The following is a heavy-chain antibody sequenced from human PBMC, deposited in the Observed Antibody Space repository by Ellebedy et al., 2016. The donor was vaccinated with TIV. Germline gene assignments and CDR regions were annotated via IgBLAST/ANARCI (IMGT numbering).Heavy chain of an antibody. Sequence: GESLKISCATSGFTFDNFAMRWFRQAPGKGLEWVSAITGSGDRTFYADSVKGRFTISRDNAKNSLYLQMNSLRAEDTAVYYCGRFAVVTAGDYWGQGTLVTVSS. D-gene: IGHD4-23*01. CDR2: ITGSGDRT. CDR3: GRFAVVTAGDY. CDR1: GFTFDNFA. J-gene: IGHJ4*02. V-gene: IGHV3-23*01.